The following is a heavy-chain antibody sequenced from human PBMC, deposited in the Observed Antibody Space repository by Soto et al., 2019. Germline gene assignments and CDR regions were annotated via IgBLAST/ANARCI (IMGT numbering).Heavy chain of an antibody. J-gene: IGHJ5*02. CDR3: ATTIVYCSSTSCFRGWFDP. D-gene: IGHD2-2*01. CDR1: GYSFTSYW. CDR2: IYPGDYDT. Sequence: GESLKIPCKGSGYSFTSYWIDWVRQMPGKGLEWMGIIYPGDYDTRYSPSFQGQVLISADKSLSTAYQQWRSLKASDTAMYYVATTIVYCSSTSCFRGWFDPWGQGTLVTVSS. V-gene: IGHV5-51*01.